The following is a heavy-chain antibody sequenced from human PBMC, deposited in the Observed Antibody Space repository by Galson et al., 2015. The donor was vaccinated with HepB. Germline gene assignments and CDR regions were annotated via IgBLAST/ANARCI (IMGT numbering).Heavy chain of an antibody. CDR2: INPNSGGT. Sequence: SVKVSCKASGYTFTGYYMHWVRQAPGQGLEWMGRINPNSGGTNYAQKFQGRVTMTRDTSISTAYMELSRLRSDDTAVYYCASIAAAGTDYYYYYYMDVWGKGTTVTVSS. CDR3: ASIAAAGTDYYYYYYMDV. J-gene: IGHJ6*03. CDR1: GYTFTGYY. D-gene: IGHD6-13*01. V-gene: IGHV1-2*06.